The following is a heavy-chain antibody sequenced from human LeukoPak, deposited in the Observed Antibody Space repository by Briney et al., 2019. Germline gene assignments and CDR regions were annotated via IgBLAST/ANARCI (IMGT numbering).Heavy chain of an antibody. D-gene: IGHD2-2*01. Sequence: SQTLSLTCTVSGGSISSGGYYWSWIRQHPGKGLEWIGYIYYSGSTYYNPSLKSRVTISVDTSKNQFSLKLSPVTAADTAVYYCARAPRRQDIVVVPAATYYFDYWGQGTLVTVSS. CDR1: GGSISSGGYY. CDR3: ARAPRRQDIVVVPAATYYFDY. V-gene: IGHV4-31*03. CDR2: IYYSGST. J-gene: IGHJ4*02.